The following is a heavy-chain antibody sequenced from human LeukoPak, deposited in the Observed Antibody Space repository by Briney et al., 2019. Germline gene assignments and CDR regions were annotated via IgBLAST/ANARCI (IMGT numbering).Heavy chain of an antibody. D-gene: IGHD1-1*01. CDR3: ARCRGWNDPYDAFDI. CDR2: INPNSGGT. J-gene: IGHJ3*02. V-gene: IGHV1-2*02. CDR1: GYTFTGYY. Sequence: ASVKVSCKASGYTFTGYYMHWVRQAPGQGLEGMGWINPNSGGTNYAQKFQGRVTMTRDTSSSTAYMELSRLRSYDTAVYYCARCRGWNDPYDAFDIWGQGTMVTVSS.